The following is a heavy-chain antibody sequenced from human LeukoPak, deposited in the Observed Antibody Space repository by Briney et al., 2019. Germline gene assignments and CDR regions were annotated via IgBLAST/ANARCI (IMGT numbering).Heavy chain of an antibody. D-gene: IGHD6-19*01. CDR3: ARQIAVAVPLNHWFDP. V-gene: IGHV4-38-2*02. CDR2: IYYSGST. J-gene: IGHJ5*02. Sequence: SETLSLTCTVSGYSISSGYYWGWIRQPPGKGLEWIGSIYYSGSTYYNPSLKSRVTISVDTSKNQFSLKLSSVTAADTAVYYCARQIAVAVPLNHWFDPWGQGALVTVSS. CDR1: GYSISSGYY.